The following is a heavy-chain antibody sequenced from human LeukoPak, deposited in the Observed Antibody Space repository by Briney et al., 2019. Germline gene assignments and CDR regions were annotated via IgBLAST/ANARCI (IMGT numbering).Heavy chain of an antibody. CDR2: IIPILDIA. J-gene: IGHJ4*02. V-gene: IGHV1-69*04. CDR3: ARDPAATAGIAAAGSYYFDD. CDR1: GGTFSSYA. D-gene: IGHD6-13*01. Sequence: GSSVKVSCKASGGTFSSYAISWVRQAPGQGLEWMGRIIPILDIANYAQKFQGRVTITADKSTSTAYLEVSSLRAEDTAVYYCARDPAATAGIAAAGSYYFDDWGQGTLVTVSS.